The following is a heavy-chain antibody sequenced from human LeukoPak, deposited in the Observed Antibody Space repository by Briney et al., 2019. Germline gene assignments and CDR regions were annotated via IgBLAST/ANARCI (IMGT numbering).Heavy chain of an antibody. CDR3: ARGSKAAAEYYFDP. J-gene: IGHJ4*02. CDR1: GGSFSGYY. CDR2: INHSGST. D-gene: IGHD6-13*01. V-gene: IGHV4-34*01. Sequence: SETLSLTCAVYGGSFSGYYWSWIRQPPGKGLEWIGEINHSGSTNYNPSLKSRVTISVDTSKNQFSLKLSSVTAADTAVYYCARGSKAAAEYYFDPWGQGTLVTVSS.